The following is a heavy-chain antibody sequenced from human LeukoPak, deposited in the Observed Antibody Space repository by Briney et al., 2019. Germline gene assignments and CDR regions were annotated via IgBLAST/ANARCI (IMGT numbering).Heavy chain of an antibody. D-gene: IGHD4-23*01. V-gene: IGHV3-23*01. CDR1: GGSISSSSYY. J-gene: IGHJ4*02. Sequence: ETLSLTCTVSGGSISSSSYYWGWIRQPPGKGLEWVSAISGSGDSTYYADPVKGRFTISRDNSKNTLYLQMNSLRAEDTAVYYCAKGRGPTVVRCYFDYWGQGTLVTVSS. CDR3: AKGRGPTVVRCYFDY. CDR2: ISGSGDST.